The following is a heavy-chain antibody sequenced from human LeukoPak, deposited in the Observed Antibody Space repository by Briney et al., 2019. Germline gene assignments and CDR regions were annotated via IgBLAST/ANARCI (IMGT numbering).Heavy chain of an antibody. CDR3: ARRYAFDI. Sequence: SETLSLTCTVSGYSISSGYYWGWIRQPPGKGLEWIGSIYHSGSTNYNPSLKSRVTISVDTSKNQFSLKLSSVTAADTAVYYCARRYAFDIWGQGTMVTVSS. J-gene: IGHJ3*02. CDR2: IYHSGST. CDR1: GYSISSGYY. V-gene: IGHV4-38-2*02.